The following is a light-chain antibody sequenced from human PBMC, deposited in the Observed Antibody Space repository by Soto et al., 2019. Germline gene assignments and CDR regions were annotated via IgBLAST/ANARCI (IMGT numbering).Light chain of an antibody. V-gene: IGKV3-20*01. CDR3: QQYGTSGII. CDR2: DTS. Sequence: VLTQSPGTLSLSPGERATLSCSASQSLANSFIAWYQQKPGQAPRLLIYDTSSRASGIPDRFSGSGSGTDFTLTISRLETEDFAVFYCQQYGTSGIIFGQRTRLEIK. CDR1: QSLANSF. J-gene: IGKJ5*01.